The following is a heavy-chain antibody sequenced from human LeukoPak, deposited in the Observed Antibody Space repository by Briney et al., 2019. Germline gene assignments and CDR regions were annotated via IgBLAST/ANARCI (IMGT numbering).Heavy chain of an antibody. J-gene: IGHJ5*02. V-gene: IGHV3-30-3*01. CDR2: ISYDGSNK. Sequence: GGSLRLSCAASGFTFSSYAMSWVRQAPGKGLEWVAVISYDGSNKYYGDSVKGRFIISRDNSKNTLYLQMNSLRAEDAAVYYCARDPPYCSGGSCYSQGSDPWGQGTLVTVSS. CDR3: ARDPPYCSGGSCYSQGSDP. D-gene: IGHD2-15*01. CDR1: GFTFSSYA.